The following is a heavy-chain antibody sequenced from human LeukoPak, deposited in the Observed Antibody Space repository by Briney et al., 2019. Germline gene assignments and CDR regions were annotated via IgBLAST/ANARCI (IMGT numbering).Heavy chain of an antibody. D-gene: IGHD6-19*01. CDR2: IYPGDSDT. CDR3: ARLGSGWYGPGYFDY. Sequence: GESLKISSTGSAYSFTSYWIGWVRQMPRKGLEWMGIIYPGDSDTRYSPSLQGQVTISAAKSISTASLQWSSLNASDTAKYESARLGSGWYGPGYFDYWGQGTLVTVSS. V-gene: IGHV5-51*01. CDR1: AYSFTSYW. J-gene: IGHJ4*02.